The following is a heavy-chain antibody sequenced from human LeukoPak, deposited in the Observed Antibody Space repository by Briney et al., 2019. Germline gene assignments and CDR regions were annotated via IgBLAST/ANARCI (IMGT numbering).Heavy chain of an antibody. CDR2: ISASGNDI. V-gene: IGHV3-11*01. CDR3: GTHAGRTGSGD. J-gene: IGHJ4*02. Sequence: PGGSLGLSCATSGFIFSGYYMSWIRQAPGKGLEWVSYISASGNDISYADSVKGRFTISRDNAKGSLYLQMNSLRAADTAVYYCGTHAGRTGSGDWGQGTLVTVSS. CDR1: GFIFSGYY. D-gene: IGHD3/OR15-3a*01.